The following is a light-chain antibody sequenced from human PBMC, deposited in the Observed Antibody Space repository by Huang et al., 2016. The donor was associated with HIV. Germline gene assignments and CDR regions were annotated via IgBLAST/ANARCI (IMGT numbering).Light chain of an antibody. CDR3: QQYGNSPLT. CDR1: QTLTPTY. CDR2: GAS. J-gene: IGKJ4*01. Sequence: EIVLTQSPGVLSLPPGERATVSCRASQTLTPTYLAWYQQRPGQAPRLLIYGASNRASGVPDRFSASGSGTDFTRTISGLEPEDSAVYYCQQYGNSPLTFGGGTKVEI. V-gene: IGKV3-20*01.